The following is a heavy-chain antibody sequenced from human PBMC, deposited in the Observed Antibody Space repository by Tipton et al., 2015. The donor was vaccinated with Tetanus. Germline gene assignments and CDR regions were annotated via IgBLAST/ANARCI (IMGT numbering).Heavy chain of an antibody. J-gene: IGHJ4*02. D-gene: IGHD2-8*01. CDR3: TRERMVAVTDEFRTPFFDL. Sequence: SLRLSCAASGFSFSDYYMNWIRQAPGKGLEWVSYISSGGHTIYYADSVKGRFTISRDNTKNSLHLQMNSLRAEDTAVYYCTRERMVAVTDEFRTPFFDLWGQGIMVTISS. CDR2: ISSGGHTI. CDR1: GFSFSDYY. V-gene: IGHV3-11*01.